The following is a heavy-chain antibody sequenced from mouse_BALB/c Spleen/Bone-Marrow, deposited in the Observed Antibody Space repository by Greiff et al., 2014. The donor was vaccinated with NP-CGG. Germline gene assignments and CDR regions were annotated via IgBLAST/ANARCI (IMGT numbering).Heavy chain of an antibody. CDR2: IEPSDSYT. V-gene: IGHV1-69*02. J-gene: IGHJ2*02. Sequence: QVQLQQSGAEVVKPGASVKVSCKASGYTFTNYWMQWVKQRPGQGLEWIGEIEPSDSYTNYNQDFKGKATLTVDKSSSTAYMQLSSLTSVDSAVYYCARGRTTVVSDYWGQGTSLTVSS. CDR3: ARGRTTVVSDY. D-gene: IGHD1-1*01. CDR1: GYTFTNYW.